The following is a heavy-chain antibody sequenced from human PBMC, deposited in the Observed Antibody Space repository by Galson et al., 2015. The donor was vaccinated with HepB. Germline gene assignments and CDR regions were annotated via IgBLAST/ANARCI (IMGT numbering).Heavy chain of an antibody. CDR2: ISSSSSYI. J-gene: IGHJ4*03. CDR3: ARDQKGFLKGMGATHFDY. V-gene: IGHV3-21*01. Sequence: SLRLSCAASGFTFSSYSMNWVRQAPGKGLEWVSSISSSSSYIYYADSVKGRFTISRDNAKNSLYLQMNSLRAEDTAVYYCARDQKGFLKGMGATHFDYWGQGTTVTVSS. D-gene: IGHD1-26*01. CDR1: GFTFSSYS.